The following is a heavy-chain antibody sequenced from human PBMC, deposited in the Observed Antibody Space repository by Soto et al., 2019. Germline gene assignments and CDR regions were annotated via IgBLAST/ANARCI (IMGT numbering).Heavy chain of an antibody. Sequence: EVQLLESGGGLVQPGGSLRLSCAASGFTFSSYAMNWVRQAPGKGLEWVSVISGSGGSTYYADSVKGRFTISRDNSKTTLYLQMTSLRAEDTAVYYCARRSSSWYFDYWGQGTLVTVSS. J-gene: IGHJ4*02. CDR1: GFTFSSYA. V-gene: IGHV3-23*01. CDR2: ISGSGGST. D-gene: IGHD6-13*01. CDR3: ARRSSSWYFDY.